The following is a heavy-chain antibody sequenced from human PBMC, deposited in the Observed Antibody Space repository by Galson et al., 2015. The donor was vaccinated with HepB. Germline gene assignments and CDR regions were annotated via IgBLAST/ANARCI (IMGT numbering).Heavy chain of an antibody. D-gene: IGHD2-2*01. V-gene: IGHV4-4*02. CDR2: IYHSGST. J-gene: IGHJ5*02. Sequence: LVKPTQTLSLTCAVSGGSISSSNWWSWVRQPPGKGLEWIGEIYHSGSTNYNPSLKSRVTISVDKSKNQFSLKLSSVTAADTAVYYCARTLVVVPAATPLGWFDPWGQGTLVTVSS. CDR1: GGSISSSNW. CDR3: ARTLVVVPAATPLGWFDP.